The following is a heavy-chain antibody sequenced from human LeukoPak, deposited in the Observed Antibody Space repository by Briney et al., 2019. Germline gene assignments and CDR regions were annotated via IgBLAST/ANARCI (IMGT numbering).Heavy chain of an antibody. J-gene: IGHJ3*02. CDR1: GGSISSGYY. CDR3: ARDVQSPESAFDI. D-gene: IGHD6-6*01. CDR2: MYHSGST. V-gene: IGHV4-38-2*02. Sequence: AETLSLTCTVSGGSISSGYYWGWIRQPPGKGLEWIGMMYHSGSTYYHPSLKSRVTISVDTSKNQFSLKLSSVTAADTAVYYCARDVQSPESAFDIWGQGTMVTVSS.